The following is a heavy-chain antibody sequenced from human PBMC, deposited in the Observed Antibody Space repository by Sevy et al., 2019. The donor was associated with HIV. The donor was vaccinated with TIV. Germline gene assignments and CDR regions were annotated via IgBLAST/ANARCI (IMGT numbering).Heavy chain of an antibody. J-gene: IGHJ4*02. V-gene: IGHV1-2*06. D-gene: IGHD1-26*01. Sequence: ASVKVSCKASGYTFTDYWIHWVRQAPGQGLEWMGRIKPSGGAPNYARMFQDRITVTSDTSITTAYLELNYLSPDDTAVYYCARTIVSGTMVDIDYWGQGTLVTVSS. CDR2: IKPSGGAP. CDR3: ARTIVSGTMVDIDY. CDR1: GYTFTDYW.